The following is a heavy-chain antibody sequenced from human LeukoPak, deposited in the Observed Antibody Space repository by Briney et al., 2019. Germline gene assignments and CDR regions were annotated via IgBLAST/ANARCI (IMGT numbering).Heavy chain of an antibody. CDR1: GFTFSRYS. V-gene: IGHV3-48*01. CDR3: ARDGWFGDFNWFDP. Sequence: GGSLRLSCAASGFTFSRYSMNWVRQAPGKGLEWVSYISSASNTIYYADSVKGRFTIFRDNAKNSLYLQMNSLRAEDTAMYYCARDGWFGDFNWFDPWGQGTLVTVSS. CDR2: ISSASNTI. D-gene: IGHD3-10*01. J-gene: IGHJ5*02.